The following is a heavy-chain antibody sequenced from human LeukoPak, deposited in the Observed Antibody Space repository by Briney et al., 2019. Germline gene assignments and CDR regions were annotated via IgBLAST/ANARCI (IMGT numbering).Heavy chain of an antibody. CDR2: IYYSGST. Sequence: SETLSFTCTVCGGSVSSGSYCWRWIRQPPRKGRAWIGYIYYSGSTYYTPSLKSRFTISVATSKNQFSLKLSSVTAADTFFFFKQKTAYDILTGYRPFDYWGQGTLVTVSS. V-gene: IGHV4-61*01. CDR1: GGSVSSGSYC. CDR3: QKTAYDILTGYRPFDY. J-gene: IGHJ4*02. D-gene: IGHD3-9*01.